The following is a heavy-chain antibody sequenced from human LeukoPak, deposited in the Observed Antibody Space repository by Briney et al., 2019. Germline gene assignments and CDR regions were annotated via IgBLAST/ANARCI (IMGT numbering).Heavy chain of an antibody. D-gene: IGHD5-18*01. CDR1: GFTFSSYG. CDR2: ISYDGSNK. J-gene: IGHJ4*02. Sequence: GGSLRLSCAASGFTFSSYGMHWVRQAPGKGLEWVAVISYDGSNKYYADSVKGRFTISRDNSKNTLYLQMNSLRAEDTAVYYCANDSMDTAMVGGVFDYWGQGTLVTVSS. V-gene: IGHV3-30*18. CDR3: ANDSMDTAMVGGVFDY.